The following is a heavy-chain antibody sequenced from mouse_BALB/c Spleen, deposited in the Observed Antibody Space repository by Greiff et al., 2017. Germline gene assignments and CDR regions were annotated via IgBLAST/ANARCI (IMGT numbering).Heavy chain of an antibody. V-gene: IGHV3-2*02. CDR1: GYSITSDYA. D-gene: IGHD1-2*01. CDR2: ISYSGST. Sequence: EVQLVESGPGLVKPSQSLSLTCTVTGYSITSDYAWNWIRQFPGNKLEWMGYISYSGSTSYNPSLKSRISITRDTSKNQFFLQLNSVTTEDTATYYCARRNSTATIYYAMDYWGQGTSVTVSS. J-gene: IGHJ4*01. CDR3: ARRNSTATIYYAMDY.